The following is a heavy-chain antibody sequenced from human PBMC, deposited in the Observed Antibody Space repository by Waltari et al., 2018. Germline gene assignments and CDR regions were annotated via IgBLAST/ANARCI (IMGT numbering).Heavy chain of an antibody. CDR1: GYTFTGYY. J-gene: IGHJ4*02. V-gene: IGHV1-69*01. D-gene: IGHD3-10*01. Sequence: QVQLVQSGAEVKKPGASVKVSCKASGYTFTGYYMHWVRQAPGQGLEWMGGIIPIFGTANYAQKFQGRVTITADESTSTAYMELSSLRSEDTAVYYCAANRGYFDYWGQGTLVTVSS. CDR3: AANRGYFDY. CDR2: IIPIFGTA.